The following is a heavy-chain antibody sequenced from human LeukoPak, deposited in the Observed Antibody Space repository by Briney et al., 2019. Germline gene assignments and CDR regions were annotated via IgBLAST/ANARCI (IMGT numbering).Heavy chain of an antibody. Sequence: GGSLRLSCAASGFTFNTFNMNWVRQAPGKGLEWVSYISSSGSTIYYADSVKGRFTISRDNAKNSLYLQMNSLRAEDTAVYYCARDYLPLWFGEFRTYYYYYGMDVWGQGTTVTVSS. V-gene: IGHV3-48*04. CDR1: GFTFNTFN. CDR2: ISSSGSTI. D-gene: IGHD3-10*01. CDR3: ARDYLPLWFGEFRTYYYYYGMDV. J-gene: IGHJ6*02.